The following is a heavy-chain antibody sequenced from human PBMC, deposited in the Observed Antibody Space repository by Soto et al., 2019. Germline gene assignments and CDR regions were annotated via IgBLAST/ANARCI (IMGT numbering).Heavy chain of an antibody. Sequence: PSETLSLTCAVSGGSISSPNLWTWVRQPPGKGLEWIGEIYHIGSTTFNPSLKSRVTVSVDKSKNHFSLKLSSVAAADTAVYYCARVWGGAFDIWGQGTMVTVSS. J-gene: IGHJ3*02. V-gene: IGHV4-4*02. D-gene: IGHD3-10*01. CDR1: GGSISSPNL. CDR2: IYHIGST. CDR3: ARVWGGAFDI.